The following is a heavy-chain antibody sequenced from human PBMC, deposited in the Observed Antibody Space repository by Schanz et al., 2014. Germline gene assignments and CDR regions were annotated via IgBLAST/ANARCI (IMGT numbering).Heavy chain of an antibody. CDR1: GFGFSDSF. J-gene: IGHJ5*02. V-gene: IGHV3-11*01. Sequence: QMQLVESGGGLVKPGGSLRLSCVASGFGFSDSFMSWIRQTPEKGLEWIAFMSHRGGAIYYAESVRGRFFISRDNAKNSLYLQMKSLRAEDTAVYYCAKAADWPVTRFDPWGQGTLVTVSS. CDR2: MSHRGGAI. D-gene: IGHD3-9*01. CDR3: AKAADWPVTRFDP.